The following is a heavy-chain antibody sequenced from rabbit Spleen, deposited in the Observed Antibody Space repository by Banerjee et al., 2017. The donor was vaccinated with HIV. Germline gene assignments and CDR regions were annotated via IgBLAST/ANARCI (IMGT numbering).Heavy chain of an antibody. Sequence: QEQLVESGGGLVQPGGSLKLSCKASGFDFSSYGVSWVRQAPGKGLEWVACIDVDVSGSTYYANWAKGRFTISKTSSTTVTLQMTSLTAADTATYFCARRGHGNDYGLWGPGTLVTVS. V-gene: IGHV1S45*01. CDR1: GFDFSSYG. CDR3: ARRGHGNDYGL. CDR2: IDVDVSGST. J-gene: IGHJ4*01. D-gene: IGHD6-1*01.